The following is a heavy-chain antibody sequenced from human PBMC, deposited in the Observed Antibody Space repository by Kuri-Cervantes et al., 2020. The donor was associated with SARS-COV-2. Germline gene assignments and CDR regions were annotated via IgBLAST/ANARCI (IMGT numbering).Heavy chain of an antibody. V-gene: IGHV1-46*01. CDR2: INPSGGST. Sequence: ASVKVSCKASVYTFTSYYMHWVRQAPGQGLAWMGIINPSGGSTSYAQKFQGRVTMTRDTSTSTVYMELSSLRSEDTAVYYCARSDEYGDYGFGHFYYWGQGTLVTVSS. CDR3: ARSDEYGDYGFGHFYY. CDR1: VYTFTSYY. D-gene: IGHD4-17*01. J-gene: IGHJ4*02.